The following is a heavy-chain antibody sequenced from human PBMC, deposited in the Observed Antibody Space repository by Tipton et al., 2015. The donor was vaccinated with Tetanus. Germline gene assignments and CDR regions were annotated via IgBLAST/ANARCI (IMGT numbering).Heavy chain of an antibody. Sequence: SLRLSCAASGFTFSSYWMSWVRQAPGKGLEWVANIKQDGSEKYYVDSVKGRFTISRDNAKNSLYLQMNSLRAEDTAVYYCARPYCGGDCYSPEMPDYWGQGTLVTVSS. CDR2: IKQDGSEK. J-gene: IGHJ4*02. D-gene: IGHD2-21*02. CDR1: GFTFSSYW. V-gene: IGHV3-7*01. CDR3: ARPYCGGDCYSPEMPDY.